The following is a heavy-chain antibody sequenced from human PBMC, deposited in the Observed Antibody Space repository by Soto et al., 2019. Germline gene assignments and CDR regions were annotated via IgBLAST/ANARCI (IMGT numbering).Heavy chain of an antibody. D-gene: IGHD2-15*01. J-gene: IGHJ3*02. CDR3: ARGGYCSGGSCPNDAFDI. CDR1: GGSISSGGYY. CDR2: IYYSGST. V-gene: IGHV4-31*03. Sequence: QVQLQESGPGLVKPSQTLSLTCTVSGGSISSGGYYWSWIRQHPGKGLEWIGYIYYSGSTYYNPSLRSRVTISVDTSKNQFSLKLSSVTAADTAVYYCARGGYCSGGSCPNDAFDIWGQGTMVTVSS.